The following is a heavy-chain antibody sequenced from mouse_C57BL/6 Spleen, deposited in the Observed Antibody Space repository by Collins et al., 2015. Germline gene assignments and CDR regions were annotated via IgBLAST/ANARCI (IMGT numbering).Heavy chain of an antibody. CDR2: T. Sequence: TNYNEKFKGKATLTADKSSSTAYMQFSSLTSEDSAIYYCARSRWDEAMDYWGQGTSVTVSS. V-gene: IGHV1-63*01. J-gene: IGHJ4*01. CDR3: ARSRWDEAMDY. D-gene: IGHD1-1*01.